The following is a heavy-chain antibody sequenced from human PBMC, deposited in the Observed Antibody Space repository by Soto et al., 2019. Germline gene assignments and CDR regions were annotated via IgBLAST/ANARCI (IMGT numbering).Heavy chain of an antibody. CDR3: AKDRRQWLVDGAFDI. D-gene: IGHD6-19*01. V-gene: IGHV3-9*01. J-gene: IGHJ3*02. Sequence: SLRISCAASGFTFDDYAMHWVRQAPGKGLEWVSGISWNSGSIGYADSVKGRFTISRDNAKNSLYLQMNSLRAEDTALYYCAKDRRQWLVDGAFDIWGQGTMVTVSS. CDR2: ISWNSGSI. CDR1: GFTFDDYA.